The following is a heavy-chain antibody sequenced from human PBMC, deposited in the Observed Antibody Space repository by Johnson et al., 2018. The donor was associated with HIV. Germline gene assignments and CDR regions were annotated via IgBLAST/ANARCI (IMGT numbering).Heavy chain of an antibody. CDR3: ARDQVPEYNLWRGYKTKSAGGDAFDI. J-gene: IGHJ3*02. Sequence: VQVVESGGGLVKPGGSLRLSCAASGFIFSDYYMSWIRQAPGKGLEWVSYISSSGSTIYHAESVKGRFTISRDNAKQSLYLQMNSLRVEDTAGYYCARDQVPEYNLWRGYKTKSAGGDAFDIWGQGTMVTVSS. CDR2: ISSSGSTI. V-gene: IGHV3-11*04. D-gene: IGHD3-3*01. CDR1: GFIFSDYY.